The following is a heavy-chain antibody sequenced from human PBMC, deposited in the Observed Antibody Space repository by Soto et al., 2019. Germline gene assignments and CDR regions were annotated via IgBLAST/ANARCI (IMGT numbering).Heavy chain of an antibody. CDR1: GFTFSSYA. J-gene: IGHJ3*02. CDR3: ARVCSTWELLQDAFDI. CDR2: ISYDGSNK. Sequence: QVQLVESGGGVVQPGRSLRLSCAASGFTFSSYAMHWVRQAPGKGLEWVAVISYDGSNKYYADSVKGRFTISRDNSKNTLYLQMNSLRAEDTAVYYCARVCSTWELLQDAFDIWGQGRMVTVSS. D-gene: IGHD1-26*01. V-gene: IGHV3-30-3*01.